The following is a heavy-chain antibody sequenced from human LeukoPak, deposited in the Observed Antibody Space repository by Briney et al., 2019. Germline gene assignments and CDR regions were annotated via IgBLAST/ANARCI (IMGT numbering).Heavy chain of an antibody. V-gene: IGHV3-11*06. D-gene: IGHD2-15*01. CDR3: ARTPRYCSSGSCFDY. CDR1: GFTFSGYY. CDR2: ISSSSSYT. Sequence: GGSLRLSCAASGFTFSGYYMSWIRQAPGQGLEWVSYISSSSSYTNYADSVKGRFTISRDNAKNSLYLQMNSLRAEDTAVYYCARTPRYCSSGSCFDYWGQGTLVTVSS. J-gene: IGHJ4*02.